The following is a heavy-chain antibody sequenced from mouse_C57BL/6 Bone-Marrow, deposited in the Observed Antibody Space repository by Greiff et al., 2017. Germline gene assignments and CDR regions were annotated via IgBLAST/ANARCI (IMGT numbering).Heavy chain of an antibody. CDR1: GYTFTDYY. D-gene: IGHD1-1*01. CDR2: INPNNGGT. CDR3: ARSLTTVVAPDFAY. J-gene: IGHJ3*01. Sequence: VQLQQSGPELVKPGASVKISCKASGYTFTDYYMNWVKQSHGKSLEWIGDINPNNGGTSYNQKFKGKATLTVDKSSSTAYMELRSLTSEDSAVYYCARSLTTVVAPDFAYWGQGTLVTVSA. V-gene: IGHV1-26*01.